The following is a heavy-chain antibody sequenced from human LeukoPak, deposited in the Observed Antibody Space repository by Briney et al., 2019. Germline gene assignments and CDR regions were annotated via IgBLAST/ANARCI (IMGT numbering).Heavy chain of an antibody. J-gene: IGHJ6*02. CDR3: ARDQLGGMDV. Sequence: GGSLRLSCAASGFTFSSYEMNWVRQAPGKGLEWVSYISSSGSTIYYADSVKGRFTISRDNAKNSLYLQMNSLRAEDTAVYYCARDQLGGMDVWGQGTMVTASS. V-gene: IGHV3-48*03. D-gene: IGHD5-18*01. CDR2: ISSSGSTI. CDR1: GFTFSSYE.